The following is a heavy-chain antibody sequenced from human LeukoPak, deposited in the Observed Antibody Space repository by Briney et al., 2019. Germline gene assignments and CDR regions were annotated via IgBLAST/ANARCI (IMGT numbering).Heavy chain of an antibody. V-gene: IGHV3-30*04. CDR3: AKGRSSGWYYYYYMDV. Sequence: GGSLRLSCVVSGFNFDNFAMHWVRQPLGKGLEWVAVISHDGRTKYYADSMKGRITISRDNSKNTLFLQMNNLRSEDTAVYYCAKGRSSGWYYYYYMDVWGKGTTVTVSS. CDR1: GFNFDNFA. J-gene: IGHJ6*03. D-gene: IGHD6-19*01. CDR2: ISHDGRTK.